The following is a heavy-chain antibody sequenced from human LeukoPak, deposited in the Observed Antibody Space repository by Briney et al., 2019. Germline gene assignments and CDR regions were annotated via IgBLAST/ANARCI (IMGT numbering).Heavy chain of an antibody. Sequence: ASVKVSCKVSGYTLTELSMHWVRQAPGKGLEWMGGFDPEDGETIYAQKFQGRVTTTEDTSTDTAYMELSSLRSEDTAVYYCATMRAYCGGDCQFFDYWGQGTLVTVSS. CDR3: ATMRAYCGGDCQFFDY. CDR2: FDPEDGET. D-gene: IGHD2-21*02. J-gene: IGHJ4*02. V-gene: IGHV1-24*01. CDR1: GYTLTELS.